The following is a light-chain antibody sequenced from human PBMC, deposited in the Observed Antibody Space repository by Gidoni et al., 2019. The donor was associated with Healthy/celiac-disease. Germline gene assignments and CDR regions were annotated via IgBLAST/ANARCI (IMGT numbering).Light chain of an antibody. CDR3: SSYTSSSTRV. J-gene: IGLJ3*02. CDR2: DVS. V-gene: IGLV2-14*03. CDR1: SSDVVGYNY. Sequence: QSALTQPASVSGSPGQSITISCTGTSSDVVGYNYVSWYQQHPAKAPKLMIYDVSNRPSGVSNRFSGSKFGNTASLTISGLQAEDEADYYCSSYTSSSTRVFGGGTKLTVL.